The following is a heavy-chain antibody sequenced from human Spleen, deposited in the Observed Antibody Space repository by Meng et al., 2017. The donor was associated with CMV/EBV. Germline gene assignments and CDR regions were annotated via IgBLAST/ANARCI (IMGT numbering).Heavy chain of an antibody. CDR3: AREKTGYSLNDAFDI. Sequence: SETLSLTCAVYGGSFSGYYWSWIRQPPGKGLEWIGEINHSGSTNYNPSLKSRVSISVDTSKIQFSLSLTSVTAADTAVYYCAREKTGYSLNDAFDIWGQGTMVTVSS. CDR1: GGSFSGYY. D-gene: IGHD3-9*01. CDR2: INHSGST. J-gene: IGHJ3*02. V-gene: IGHV4-34*01.